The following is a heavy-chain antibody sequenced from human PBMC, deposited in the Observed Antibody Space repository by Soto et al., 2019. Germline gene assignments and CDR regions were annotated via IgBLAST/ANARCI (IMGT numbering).Heavy chain of an antibody. V-gene: IGHV4-34*01. CDR1: GGSFSGYY. CDR2: INHSGST. CDR3: AVAYSNRPDFDY. Sequence: PSETLSLTCAVYGGSFSGYYWSWIRQPPGKGLEWIGEINHSGSTNYNPPLKSRVTISVDTSKNQFSLKLSSVTAADTAVYYCAVAYSNRPDFDYWGQGTLVTVSS. J-gene: IGHJ4*02. D-gene: IGHD4-4*01.